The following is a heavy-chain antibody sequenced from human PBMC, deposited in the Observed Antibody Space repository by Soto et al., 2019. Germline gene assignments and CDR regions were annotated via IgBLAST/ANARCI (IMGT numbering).Heavy chain of an antibody. CDR2: ISSSSSYI. CDR1: GFTFSTYS. D-gene: IGHD3-10*01. V-gene: IGHV3-21*01. CDR3: ARDRGGDLKAIDI. J-gene: IGHJ3*02. Sequence: EVQLVESGGGLVKPGGSLRLSCAASGFTFSTYSMNWVRQAPGKGLEWVSSISSSSSYIYYADSVKGRFTISRDNAKNALYQQMMSLRAEDTAVNYCARDRGGDLKAIDIWGQGTMVTVSS.